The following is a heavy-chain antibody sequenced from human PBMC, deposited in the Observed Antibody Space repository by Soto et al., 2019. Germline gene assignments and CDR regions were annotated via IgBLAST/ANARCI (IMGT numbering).Heavy chain of an antibody. CDR2: IYWDDDK. V-gene: IGHV2-5*02. D-gene: IGHD3-3*01. Sequence: SGPTLVKPTQTLTLTCTFSGFSLSTSGVGVGWIRQPPGKALEWLALIYWDDDKRYSPSLKSRLTITKDTSKNQVVLTMTNMDPVDTATYYCAHLKTYYDFWSGSEVDWFDPWGQGTLVTVSS. CDR1: GFSLSTSGVG. J-gene: IGHJ5*02. CDR3: AHLKTYYDFWSGSEVDWFDP.